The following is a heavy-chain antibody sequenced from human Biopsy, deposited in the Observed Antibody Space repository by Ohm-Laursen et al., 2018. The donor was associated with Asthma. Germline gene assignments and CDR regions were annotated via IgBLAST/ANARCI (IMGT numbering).Heavy chain of an antibody. CDR1: GGSISSGGY. CDR3: ARDLAGHCTSASCYGFDS. V-gene: IGHV4-31*03. J-gene: IGHJ5*01. Sequence: SDTLSLTCTVSGGSISSGGYWTWIRQPPGKGLEWIGYINYSGTTYYNPSLKSRVTIAVETSKNQFSLTLTSVTAADTALYYCARDLAGHCTSASCYGFDSWGQGAQVTVSS. D-gene: IGHD2-2*01. CDR2: INYSGTT.